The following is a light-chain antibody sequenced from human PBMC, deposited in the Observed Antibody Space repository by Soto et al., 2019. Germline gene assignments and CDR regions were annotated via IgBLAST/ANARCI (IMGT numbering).Light chain of an antibody. CDR1: QSVSSN. Sequence: EIVMTQSPATLSVSPGERATLSCRASQSVSSNLAWYQQKPGQAPRLLIYGASTRATGIPARFSGSGSGTEFTLTLSSLHSEDFAVYFCQQYNNWWTFGQGTKVEIK. CDR3: QQYNNWWT. CDR2: GAS. J-gene: IGKJ1*01. V-gene: IGKV3-15*01.